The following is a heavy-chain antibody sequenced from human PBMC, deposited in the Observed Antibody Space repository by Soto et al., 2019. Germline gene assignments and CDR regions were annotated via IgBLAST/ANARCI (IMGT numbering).Heavy chain of an antibody. J-gene: IGHJ4*02. CDR1: GGSIRGYY. CDR2: INYSGST. Sequence: PSETLSLTCTVSGGSIRGYYWTWIRQAPGKGLEWIGYINYSGSTKYNPSLKSRVTISMDKSQNQISPRLTSAAAADTAVYYCAREDASFGSTYFDNWGQGTLVTVSS. CDR3: AREDASFGSTYFDN. V-gene: IGHV4-59*01. D-gene: IGHD3-10*01.